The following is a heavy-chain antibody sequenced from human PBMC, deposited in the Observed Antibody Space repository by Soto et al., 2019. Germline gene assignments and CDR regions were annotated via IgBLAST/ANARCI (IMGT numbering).Heavy chain of an antibody. J-gene: IGHJ3*01. CDR2: IKEDGSEK. Sequence: GRSLTLSCAASGFLFSRHWPNWERQAPGKGLEWVANIKEDGSEKYYVDSVKGRFTISRDNAKNSLYLQMNSLRAEDTAFYNCVRWGYSSSGFEVWGQGTMVTV. V-gene: IGHV3-7*01. CDR1: GFLFSRHW. D-gene: IGHD2-15*01. CDR3: VRWGYSSSGFEV.